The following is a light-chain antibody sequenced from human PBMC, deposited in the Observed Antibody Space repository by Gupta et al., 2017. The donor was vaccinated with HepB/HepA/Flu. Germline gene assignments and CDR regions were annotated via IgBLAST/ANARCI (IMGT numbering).Light chain of an antibody. CDR2: WAS. J-gene: IGKJ4*01. CDR3: QQYYNNPRLT. V-gene: IGKV4-1*01. Sequence: IVMTESSDSLPVSRGYRGTVICKSSPSGLYRSNNKNYLAWYQHKPGQPPKLLIYWASTREAGVPDRFMGSGSGTDFTLTISSLQAEDVAVYYCQQYYNNPRLTFGGGTKVEIK. CDR1: PSGLYRSNNKNY.